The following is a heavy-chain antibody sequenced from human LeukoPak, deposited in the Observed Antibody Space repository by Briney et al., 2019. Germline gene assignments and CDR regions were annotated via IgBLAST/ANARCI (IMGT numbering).Heavy chain of an antibody. D-gene: IGHD3-10*01. CDR2: IYYSVST. CDR1: GGSISSGGYY. V-gene: IGHV4-31*03. J-gene: IGHJ4*02. Sequence: SQTLSLTCTVSGGSISSGGYYWSWIRQHPGKGLEWIGYIYYSVSTYYNPSLKSRVTISVDTSKNQFSLKLSSVTAADTAVYYCARGPLRTYGPLHPSYFDYWGQGTLVTVSS. CDR3: ARGPLRTYGPLHPSYFDY.